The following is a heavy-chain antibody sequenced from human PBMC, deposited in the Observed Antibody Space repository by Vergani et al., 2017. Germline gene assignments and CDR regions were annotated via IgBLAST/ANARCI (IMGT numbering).Heavy chain of an antibody. CDR3: ARDGLTIYSYYYYYYMDV. D-gene: IGHD1-26*01. Sequence: QMQLVQSGPEVKKPGTSVKVSCKASGFTFTISAMQWVRQARGQRLEWIGWIVVGSGNTNYAQKLQGSVTMTTDTSTSTAYMELRSLRSEDTAVYYCARDGLTIYSYYYYYYMDVWGKGTTVTVSS. CDR2: IVVGSGNT. V-gene: IGHV1-58*02. J-gene: IGHJ6*03. CDR1: GFTFTISA.